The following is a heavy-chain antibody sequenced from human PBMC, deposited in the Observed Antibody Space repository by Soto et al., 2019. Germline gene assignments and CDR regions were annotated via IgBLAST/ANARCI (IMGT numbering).Heavy chain of an antibody. CDR2: IYWDDDK. D-gene: IGHD4-17*01. J-gene: IGHJ3*02. V-gene: IGHV2-5*02. CDR3: VRVNFGDHVGSFDI. Sequence: QITLKESGPTLVSPSQTLTLTCTLSGFSVNSNGVGVGWIRQPPGKALEWLALIYWDDDKRYSPSLYRRLTIIKDTSKNQVVLSMTDMDPVDTATYFCVRVNFGDHVGSFDIWGQGTMVTVSS. CDR1: GFSVNSNGVG.